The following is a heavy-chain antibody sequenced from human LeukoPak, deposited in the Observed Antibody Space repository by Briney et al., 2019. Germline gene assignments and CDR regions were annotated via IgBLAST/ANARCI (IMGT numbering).Heavy chain of an antibody. V-gene: IGHV4-61*05. D-gene: IGHD2-15*01. Sequence: PSETLSLTCTVSGGSISSRSYYWGWIRQPPGKGLEWIGYIYTSGSTNYNPSLKSRVTISVDTSKNQFSLKLSSVTAADTAVYYCASGWRFDYWGQGTLVTVSS. CDR2: IYTSGST. CDR1: GGSISSRSYY. CDR3: ASGWRFDY. J-gene: IGHJ4*02.